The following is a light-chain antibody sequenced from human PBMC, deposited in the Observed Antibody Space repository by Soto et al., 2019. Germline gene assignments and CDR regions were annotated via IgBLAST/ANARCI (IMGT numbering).Light chain of an antibody. Sequence: QSALSQPASVSGSPGQSITISCTGINSGVVNYEYVSWYQQFPDKAPKLIIYEGRERPSGVSDRFSGSKSDNAASLTISAIQTEDEAEYFCLSYGKVFGTGTKVTVL. CDR1: NSGVVNYEY. V-gene: IGLV2-23*01. CDR3: LSYGKV. J-gene: IGLJ1*01. CDR2: EGR.